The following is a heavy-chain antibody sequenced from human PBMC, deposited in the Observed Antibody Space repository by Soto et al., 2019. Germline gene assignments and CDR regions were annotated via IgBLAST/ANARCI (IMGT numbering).Heavy chain of an antibody. Sequence: XATLSLTCTVSGGSISSYYRSWIRQPPGKGLEWIGYIYYSGSTNYNPSLKSRVTISVDTSKNQFSLKLSSVTAADTAVYYCARVLGYCSSTSCYSDAFDIWGQGTMVTVSS. CDR1: GGSISSYY. V-gene: IGHV4-59*01. CDR3: ARVLGYCSSTSCYSDAFDI. D-gene: IGHD2-2*01. CDR2: IYYSGST. J-gene: IGHJ3*02.